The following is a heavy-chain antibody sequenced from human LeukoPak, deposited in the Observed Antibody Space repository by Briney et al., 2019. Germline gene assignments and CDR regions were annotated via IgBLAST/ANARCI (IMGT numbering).Heavy chain of an antibody. D-gene: IGHD6-13*01. CDR1: GVSISSYY. V-gene: IGHV4-59*01. CDR3: ARDLNDRTGYSSSWPHD. Sequence: SETLSLTCTVSGVSISSYYWSWTRQPPGKGLEWIGYIYYSGSTNYNPSLKSRVTISVDTSKNQFSLKLSSVTAADTAVYYCARDLNDRTGYSSSWPHDWGQGTLVTVSS. J-gene: IGHJ4*02. CDR2: IYYSGST.